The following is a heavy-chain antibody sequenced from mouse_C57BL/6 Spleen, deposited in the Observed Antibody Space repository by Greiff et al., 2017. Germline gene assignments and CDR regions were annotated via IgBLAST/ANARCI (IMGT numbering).Heavy chain of an antibody. CDR2: IYPSDSET. J-gene: IGHJ4*01. V-gene: IGHV1-61*01. Sequence: QVQLQQPGAELVRPGSSVKLSCKASGYTFTSYWMDWVQQRPGQGLEWIGNIYPSDSETHYNQKFKDKATLTVDKSSSTAYMQLSSLTSEDSAVYYGARERAMDYWGQGTSVTVAS. CDR1: GYTFTSYW. CDR3: ARERAMDY.